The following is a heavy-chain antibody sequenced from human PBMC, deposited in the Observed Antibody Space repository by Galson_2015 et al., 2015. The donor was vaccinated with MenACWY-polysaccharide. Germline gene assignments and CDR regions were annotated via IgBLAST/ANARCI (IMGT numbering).Heavy chain of an antibody. CDR3: ARAVVAANSNYYYGMDV. CDR1: GYTFTSYA. Sequence: SVKVSCKASGYTFTSYAMNWVRQAPGQGLEWMGWINTNTGNPTYAQGFTGRFVFSLDTSVSTAYLQISSLKAEDTAVYYCARAVVAANSNYYYGMDVWGQGTTVTVSS. D-gene: IGHD2-15*01. CDR2: INTNTGNP. J-gene: IGHJ6*02. V-gene: IGHV7-4-1*02.